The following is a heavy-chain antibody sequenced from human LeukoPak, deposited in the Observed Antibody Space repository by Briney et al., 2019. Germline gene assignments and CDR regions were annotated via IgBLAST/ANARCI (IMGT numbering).Heavy chain of an antibody. CDR2: ISSSSSTI. CDR3: ARERVIAAAGDGFDS. Sequence: GGSLRLSCAASGFTFSSYSMNWVRQAPGKGLEWVSYISSSSSTIFYADSVKGRFTISRDNAKNSLFLQMNGLRDEDTALYYCARERVIAAAGDGFDSWGQGTLVTVSS. CDR1: GFTFSSYS. J-gene: IGHJ4*02. D-gene: IGHD2-21*01. V-gene: IGHV3-48*02.